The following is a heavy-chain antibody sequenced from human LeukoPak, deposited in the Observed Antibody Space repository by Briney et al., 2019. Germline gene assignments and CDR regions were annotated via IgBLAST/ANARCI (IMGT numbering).Heavy chain of an antibody. CDR1: GFTFSSYS. V-gene: IGHV3-21*01. J-gene: IGHJ3*02. CDR3: ARDYLVVVAATWRTYAFDI. Sequence: GGSLRLSCGASGFTFSSYSMNWVRQAPGKGLEWVSSISSSSSYIYYADSVKGRFTISRDNAKNSLYLQMNSLRAEDTAVYYCARDYLVVVAATWRTYAFDIWGQGTMVTVSS. D-gene: IGHD2-15*01. CDR2: ISSSSSYI.